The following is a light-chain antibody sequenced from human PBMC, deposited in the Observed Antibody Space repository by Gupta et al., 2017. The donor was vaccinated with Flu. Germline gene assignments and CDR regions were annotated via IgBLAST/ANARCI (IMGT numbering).Light chain of an antibody. Sequence: DIQMTQSPSSLSASVGDRVTITCRASQGIGNDLGWYQQKPGKAPKRLIYAASSLQGGVPSRFSGSRSGTDFTLTISSLQPEDFGTYYCRQHNSYPQTFGQGTMVDIK. CDR1: QGIGND. J-gene: IGKJ1*01. V-gene: IGKV1-17*01. CDR3: RQHNSYPQT. CDR2: AAS.